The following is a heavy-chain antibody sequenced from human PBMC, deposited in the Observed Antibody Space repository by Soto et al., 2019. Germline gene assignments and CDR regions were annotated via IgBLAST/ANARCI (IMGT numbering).Heavy chain of an antibody. V-gene: IGHV3-9*01. D-gene: IGHD6-6*01. CDR3: AKDYGIAARWNAFDI. Sequence: GGSLRLSCAASGFTFDDYAMHWVRQAPGKGLEWVSGISWNSGSIGYADSVKGRFTISRDNAKNSLYLQMNSLRAEDTALYYCAKDYGIAARWNAFDIWGQGTMVTVSS. CDR2: ISWNSGSI. CDR1: GFTFDDYA. J-gene: IGHJ3*02.